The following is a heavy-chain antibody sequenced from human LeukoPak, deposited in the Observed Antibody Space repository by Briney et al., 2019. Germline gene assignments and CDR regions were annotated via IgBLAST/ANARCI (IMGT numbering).Heavy chain of an antibody. D-gene: IGHD1-20*01. V-gene: IGHV1-69*05. CDR1: GGTFSSYA. CDR2: IIPIFGTA. J-gene: IGHJ5*02. Sequence: SVKVSCKASGGTFSSYAISWVRQAPGQGLEWMGGIIPIFGTANYAQKFQGRVTITTDESTSTAYMELSSLRSEDTAVYYCARERYNYEGPNWFDPWGQGTLVTVSS. CDR3: ARERYNYEGPNWFDP.